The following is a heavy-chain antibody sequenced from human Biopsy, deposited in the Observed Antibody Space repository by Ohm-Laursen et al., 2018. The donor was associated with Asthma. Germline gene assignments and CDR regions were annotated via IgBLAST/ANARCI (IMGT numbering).Heavy chain of an antibody. CDR3: ARAQDYYDSRGYYRSFDY. CDR1: YGSITSGGYY. J-gene: IGHJ4*02. Sequence: TLSLTRTVSYGSITSGGYYWTWIRQHPGKGLGWIGFIYYSGSTYYNPPLKSQVSISIDTSKNQFSLKLSSVTAADTAVYYCARAQDYYDSRGYYRSFDYWGQGTLVTVSS. V-gene: IGHV4-31*01. D-gene: IGHD3-22*01. CDR2: IYYSGST.